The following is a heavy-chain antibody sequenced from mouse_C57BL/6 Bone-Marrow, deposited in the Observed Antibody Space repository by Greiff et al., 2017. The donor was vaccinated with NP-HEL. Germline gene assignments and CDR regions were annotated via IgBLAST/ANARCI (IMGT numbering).Heavy chain of an antibody. D-gene: IGHD1-1*01. Sequence: EVKLVESGGGLVKPGGSLKLSCAASGFTFSSYAMSWVRQTPEKRLEWVATISDGGSYTYYPDNVKGRFTISRDNAKNNLYLQMSHLKSEDTAMYYCARDRGDYYGSSFGAMDYWGQGTSVTVSS. CDR1: GFTFSSYA. CDR3: ARDRGDYYGSSFGAMDY. CDR2: ISDGGSYT. J-gene: IGHJ4*01. V-gene: IGHV5-4*01.